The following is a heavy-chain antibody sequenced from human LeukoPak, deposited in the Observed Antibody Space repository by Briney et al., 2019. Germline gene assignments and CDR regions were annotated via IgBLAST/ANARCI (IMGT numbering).Heavy chain of an antibody. CDR3: ARGLINYYFDY. D-gene: IGHD1-20*01. J-gene: IGHJ4*02. CDR2: INPNSGAT. CDR1: GYTFTSYY. V-gene: IGHV1-2*02. Sequence: ASVTVSCKASGYTFTSYYIHWVRQAPGQGLEWMGWINPNSGATNRAQKFQGRVTMTRDTSISTGYMEVTRLTSDDTAVYYCARGLINYYFDYWGQGTLVTVSS.